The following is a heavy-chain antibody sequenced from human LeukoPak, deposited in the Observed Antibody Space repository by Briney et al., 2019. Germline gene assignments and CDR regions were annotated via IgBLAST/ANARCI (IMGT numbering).Heavy chain of an antibody. V-gene: IGHV3-9*01. Sequence: SLRLSCAASGFTFDDYAMHWVRQAPGKGLEWVSGISWNSGSIGYADSVKGRFTISRDNAKNSLYLQMNSLRAEDTALYYCAKVRVGATYFDYWGQGTLVTVSS. CDR1: GFTFDDYA. CDR3: AKVRVGATYFDY. D-gene: IGHD1-26*01. CDR2: ISWNSGSI. J-gene: IGHJ4*02.